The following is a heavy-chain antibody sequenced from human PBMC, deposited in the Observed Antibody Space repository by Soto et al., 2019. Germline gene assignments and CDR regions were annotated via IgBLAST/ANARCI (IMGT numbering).Heavy chain of an antibody. V-gene: IGHV4-39*01. CDR2: IYYSGST. CDR1: GGSISSSSYY. CDR3: ARPIAAAGTGDWFDP. J-gene: IGHJ5*02. Sequence: SETLSLTCTVSGGSISSSSYYWGWIRQPPGKGLEWIGSIYYSGSTYYNPSLKSRVTISVDTSKNQFSLKLSSVTAADTAVYYCARPIAAAGTGDWFDPWGQGTLVTVSS. D-gene: IGHD6-13*01.